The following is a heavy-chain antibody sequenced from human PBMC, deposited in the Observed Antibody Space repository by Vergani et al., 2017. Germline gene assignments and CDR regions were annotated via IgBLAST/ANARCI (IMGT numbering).Heavy chain of an antibody. Sequence: QVHLVQSGAEVKKPGASVKVSCKASCYTFTNYGISWMRQAPGQGLEWMGWISAYNDNTNYAQKVQGRVTMTTDTSTSTAYMELRSLRSDDTAVYYCAREKGSGGILWLDAFDIWGQGTMVSVSS. V-gene: IGHV1-18*01. CDR3: AREKGSGGILWLDAFDI. D-gene: IGHD2-21*01. CDR2: ISAYNDNT. J-gene: IGHJ3*02. CDR1: CYTFTNYG.